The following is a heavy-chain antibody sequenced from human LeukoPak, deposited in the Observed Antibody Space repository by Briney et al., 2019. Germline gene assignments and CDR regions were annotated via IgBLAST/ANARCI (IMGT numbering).Heavy chain of an antibody. CDR2: ISFDAFAK. CDR1: GFNFSKFG. V-gene: IGHV3-30*03. Sequence: GESLKLSCVASGFNFSKFGMHWVRQAPGKGLEWVAVISFDAFAKLYADPVRGRFTISRDNSKNTLYVQMNSLRVEDTAVYYCVRDHYYGSGIYAMDVWGQGTTVTVSS. D-gene: IGHD3-10*01. CDR3: VRDHYYGSGIYAMDV. J-gene: IGHJ6*02.